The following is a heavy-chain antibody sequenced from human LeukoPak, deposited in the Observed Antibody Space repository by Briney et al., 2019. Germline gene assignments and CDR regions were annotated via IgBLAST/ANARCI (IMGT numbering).Heavy chain of an antibody. CDR3: AKGHDTSTWFGTWLDP. CDR2: ISSDGSNE. Sequence: GGSLRLSCGASGFTFSTYAMHWVRQTPDKGLEWVAVISSDGSNENYADSVKGRFIISRDNSKNTLFLRMNNLTPEDTAVYYYAKGHDTSTWFGTWLDPWGQGTLVTVSS. J-gene: IGHJ5*02. V-gene: IGHV3-30*18. CDR1: GFTFSTYA. D-gene: IGHD3-10*01.